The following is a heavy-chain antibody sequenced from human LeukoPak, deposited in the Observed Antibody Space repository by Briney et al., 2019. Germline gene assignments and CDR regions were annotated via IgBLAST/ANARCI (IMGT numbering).Heavy chain of an antibody. Sequence: PGGSLRLSCAASGFTFSTFAMSWVRQAPGKGLEWVSTISGSGGSTYYADSVKGRFTISRDNSKSTLSLHMNSLRTEDTAAYYCAKSGVSIAAAGEIDYWGQGTLVTVSS. J-gene: IGHJ4*02. D-gene: IGHD6-13*01. CDR1: GFTFSTFA. CDR3: AKSGVSIAAAGEIDY. V-gene: IGHV3-23*01. CDR2: ISGSGGST.